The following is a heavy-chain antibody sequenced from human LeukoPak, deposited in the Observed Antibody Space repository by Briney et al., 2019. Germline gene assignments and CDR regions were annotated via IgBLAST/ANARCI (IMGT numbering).Heavy chain of an antibody. CDR3: ARRHVEYSSSSDPYYFDY. V-gene: IGHV4-4*07. CDR1: GGSISSYY. D-gene: IGHD6-6*01. Sequence: SETLSLTCTVSGGSISSYYWSWIRQPAGKGLEWIGRIYSSGSTNYNPSLKSRVTMSVDTSKNQFSLKLSSVTAADTAVYYCARRHVEYSSSSDPYYFDYWGQGTLVTVSS. J-gene: IGHJ4*02. CDR2: IYSSGST.